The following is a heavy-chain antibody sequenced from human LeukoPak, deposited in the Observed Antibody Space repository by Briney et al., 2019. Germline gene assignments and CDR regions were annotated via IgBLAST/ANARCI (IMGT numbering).Heavy chain of an antibody. V-gene: IGHV4-39*07. CDR2: IFFSGST. Sequence: SETLSLTCKVSGISIRSSSYYWGWIRQSPGKGLESIGSIFFSGSTYYNPSIKSRVTISLDTSKNQVSLKLTTVTAADTAVYYCSSLWFGEDKTLEDWGQGTLVTVSS. J-gene: IGHJ4*02. D-gene: IGHD3-10*01. CDR1: GISIRSSSYY. CDR3: SSLWFGEDKTLED.